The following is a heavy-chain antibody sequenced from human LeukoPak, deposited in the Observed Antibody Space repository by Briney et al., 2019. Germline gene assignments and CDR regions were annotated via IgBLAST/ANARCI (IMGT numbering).Heavy chain of an antibody. V-gene: IGHV3-33*06. Sequence: SGGSLRLSCAASGFTFSSYGMHWVRQAPGKGLEWVAVIWYDGSNKYYADSVKGRFTISRDNSKNTLYLQMNSLRAEDTAVYYCAKEYERLGELSFDYWGQGTRVTVSS. CDR1: GFTFSSYG. D-gene: IGHD3-16*02. J-gene: IGHJ4*02. CDR2: IWYDGSNK. CDR3: AKEYERLGELSFDY.